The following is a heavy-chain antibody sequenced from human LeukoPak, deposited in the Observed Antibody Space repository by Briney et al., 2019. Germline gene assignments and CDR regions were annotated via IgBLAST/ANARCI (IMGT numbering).Heavy chain of an antibody. J-gene: IGHJ4*02. V-gene: IGHV1-2*02. CDR1: GYTFTGYY. D-gene: IGHD6-19*01. Sequence: GASVQVSCKASGYTFTGYYMHWVRQAPVQGLEWMGWINPNSGGTNYAQKVHGRVTMTRDTSISTAYMELSRLRSDDTAVYYCARDNDSHSSGPEGLDYWGQGTLVTVSS. CDR3: ARDNDSHSSGPEGLDY. CDR2: INPNSGGT.